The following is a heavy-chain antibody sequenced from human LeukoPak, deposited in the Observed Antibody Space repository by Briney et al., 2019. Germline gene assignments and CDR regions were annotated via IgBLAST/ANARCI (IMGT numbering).Heavy chain of an antibody. Sequence: PSETLSLTCTVSGGSISSGSYYWSWIRQPAGKGLEWIGRIYTSGSTNYNPSLKSRVTISVDTSKNQFSLKLSSVTAADTAVYYCARDRGVLGDSSGYYRYYYYMDVWGKGTTVTISS. CDR1: GGSISSGSYY. D-gene: IGHD3-22*01. V-gene: IGHV4-61*02. CDR2: IYTSGST. CDR3: ARDRGVLGDSSGYYRYYYYMDV. J-gene: IGHJ6*03.